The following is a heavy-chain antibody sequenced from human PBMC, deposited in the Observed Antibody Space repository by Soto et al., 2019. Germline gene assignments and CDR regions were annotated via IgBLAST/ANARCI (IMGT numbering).Heavy chain of an antibody. D-gene: IGHD2-2*01. Sequence: GGPLSFSFLAPGFPSIAYARTWFPLVPGKGLRWVSCIIISGGTKNYRDYVKGRFTISRDNSKNTLFLQMSSLRAEDTAIYSCAKRHCSSTSCPEAYSSYGMDFWGQGTTVTVSS. CDR3: AKRHCSSTSCPEAYSSYGMDF. V-gene: IGHV3-23*01. CDR2: IIISGGTK. CDR1: GFPSIAYA. J-gene: IGHJ6*02.